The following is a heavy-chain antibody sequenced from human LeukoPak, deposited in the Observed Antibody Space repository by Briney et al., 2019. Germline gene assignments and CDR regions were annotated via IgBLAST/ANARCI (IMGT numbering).Heavy chain of an antibody. V-gene: IGHV4-34*01. CDR3: ARDFRERRGITGPHGMDV. D-gene: IGHD1-20*01. J-gene: IGHJ6*02. CDR1: GGSFSGYY. Sequence: SETLSLTCAVYGGSFSGYYWSWIRQPPGKGLEWIGEINHSGSTNYNPSLKSRVTISVDTSKKQFSLKLSSVTAADTAVYYCARDFRERRGITGPHGMDVWGQGTTVTVSS. CDR2: INHSGST.